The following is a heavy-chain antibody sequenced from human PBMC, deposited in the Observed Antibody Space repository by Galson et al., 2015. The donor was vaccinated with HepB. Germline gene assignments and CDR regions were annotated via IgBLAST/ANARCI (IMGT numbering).Heavy chain of an antibody. Sequence: TLSLTCTVSGGSISSYYWSWIRQPPGKGLEWIGYIYYSGSTNYNPSLKSRVTISVDTSKNQFSLKLSSVTAADTAVYYCARLGYSSGWYVRPWGQGTLVTVSS. CDR2: IYYSGST. D-gene: IGHD6-19*01. CDR3: ARLGYSSGWYVRP. CDR1: GGSISSYY. V-gene: IGHV4-59*08. J-gene: IGHJ5*02.